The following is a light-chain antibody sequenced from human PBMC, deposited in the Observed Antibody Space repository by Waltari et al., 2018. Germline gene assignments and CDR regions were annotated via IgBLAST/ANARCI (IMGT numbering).Light chain of an antibody. CDR3: CSYVGSVXX. CDR1: NNEIGDYNH. Sequence: QSALTQPRXVSGSPGQSVTISCTGTNNEIGDYNHVSWYQHHPGKAPKLMIFDVTKRPSGXXXRXSASKSGNTASLTISGXQTEDEADYYCCSYVGSVXXFGIGTKVTVL. CDR2: DVT. V-gene: IGLV2-11*01. J-gene: IGLJ1*01.